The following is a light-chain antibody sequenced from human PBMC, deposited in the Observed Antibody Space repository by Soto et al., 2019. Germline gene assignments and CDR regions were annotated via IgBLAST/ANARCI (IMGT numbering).Light chain of an antibody. CDR2: DAS. Sequence: EIVLTQSPATLSLSPEERATLSCRASQSISSYLGWYQQKPGQAPRLLIYDASNRAAGIPARFSGSGSGTDFTLTISSLEPEDFAAYYCQQRSNWPLTFGGGTKVEIK. J-gene: IGKJ4*01. CDR3: QQRSNWPLT. CDR1: QSISSY. V-gene: IGKV3-11*01.